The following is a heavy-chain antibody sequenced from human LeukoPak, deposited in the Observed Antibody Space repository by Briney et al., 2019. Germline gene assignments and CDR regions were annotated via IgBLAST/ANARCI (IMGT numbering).Heavy chain of an antibody. Sequence: GGSLGLSCAASGFTFSSYWMHWVRQAPGKGLVWVSRIKGDGSHTIYADSVKGRFTISRDNAMKTLYLQMKSVRAEDSAVYYCVRDWDHYDFDSWGQGTLVTVSS. CDR3: VRDWDHYDFDS. J-gene: IGHJ5*01. CDR1: GFTFSSYW. D-gene: IGHD3-22*01. CDR2: IKGDGSHT. V-gene: IGHV3-74*01.